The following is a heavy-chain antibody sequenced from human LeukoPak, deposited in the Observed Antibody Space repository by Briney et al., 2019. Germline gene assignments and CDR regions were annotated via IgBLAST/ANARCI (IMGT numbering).Heavy chain of an antibody. J-gene: IGHJ5*02. CDR1: GGTFSSYA. Sequence: GSSVKVSCKASGGTFSSYAISWVRQAPGQGLEWMGRIIPILGIANYAQKFQDIVTITTDESMSTVYMELSSLRSEDTAVYYCARGETILNWFDPWGQGTLVTVSS. D-gene: IGHD1-1*01. CDR2: IIPILGIA. V-gene: IGHV1-69*04. CDR3: ARGETILNWFDP.